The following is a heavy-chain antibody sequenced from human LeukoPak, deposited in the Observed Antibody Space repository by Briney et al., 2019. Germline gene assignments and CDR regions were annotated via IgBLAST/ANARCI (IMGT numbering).Heavy chain of an antibody. D-gene: IGHD3-3*01. CDR1: GFPFSNYA. CDR2: IYSGGST. Sequence: GGSLRLSCAASGFPFSNYAMSWVRQAPGKGLEWVSVIYSGGSTYYADSVKGRFTISRHNSKNTLYLQMNSLRAEDTAVYYCARVAFWSGYYVDYWGQGTLVTVSS. J-gene: IGHJ4*02. V-gene: IGHV3-53*04. CDR3: ARVAFWSGYYVDY.